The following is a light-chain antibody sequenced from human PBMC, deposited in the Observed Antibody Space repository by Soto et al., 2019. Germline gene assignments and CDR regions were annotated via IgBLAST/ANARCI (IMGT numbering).Light chain of an antibody. Sequence: QSVLTQPPSASGTPGQRVTISCTGSSSNIGRNTVNWYRQLPGTAPQLLMSKDNQRPSGVPDRFSGSKSGALASLAISGLQSEDEGEYYCAAWDASLSAVVFGGGTQLTVL. CDR3: AAWDASLSAVV. CDR1: SSNIGRNT. J-gene: IGLJ2*01. V-gene: IGLV1-44*01. CDR2: KDN.